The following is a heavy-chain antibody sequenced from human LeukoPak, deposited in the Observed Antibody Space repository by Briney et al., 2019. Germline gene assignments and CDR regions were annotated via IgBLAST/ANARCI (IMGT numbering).Heavy chain of an antibody. Sequence: GGSLRLSCAASGFTFSSYAMHWVRQAPGKGLEWVAVISYDGSNKYYADSVKGRFTISRDNSKNTLYLQMNSLRAEDTAVYYCASSLQVGAAFDYWGQGTLVTVSS. CDR2: ISYDGSNK. V-gene: IGHV3-30-3*01. CDR1: GFTFSSYA. J-gene: IGHJ4*02. D-gene: IGHD1-26*01. CDR3: ASSLQVGAAFDY.